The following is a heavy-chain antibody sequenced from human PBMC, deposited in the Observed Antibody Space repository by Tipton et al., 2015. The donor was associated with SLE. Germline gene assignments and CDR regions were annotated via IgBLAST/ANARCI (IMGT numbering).Heavy chain of an antibody. V-gene: IGHV3-21*03. Sequence: SLRLSCVASGFTFSTYSMNWVRQAPGKGLEWVLSISSSSTYIYYADSVKGRFTISRDNAKNSLYLQMNSLRAEDTAVYYCARGFLGMRAAQYYFDYWGQGTLVTVSS. CDR1: GFTFSTYS. CDR3: ARGFLGMRAAQYYFDY. CDR2: ISSSSTYI. D-gene: IGHD6-6*01. J-gene: IGHJ4*02.